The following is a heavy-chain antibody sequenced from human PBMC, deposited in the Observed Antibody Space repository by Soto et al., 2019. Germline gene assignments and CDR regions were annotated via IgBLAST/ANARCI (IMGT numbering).Heavy chain of an antibody. J-gene: IGHJ4*02. Sequence: APVKVSFQASGGTLSRYAISWGRQAPGQGIEWLGGIIPIFGTANYAQKFQGRVKITADKSTRTAYMELSSLRSEDTAVYYCAWRDGYNYGYFDYWGQGTLVTVSS. CDR2: IIPIFGTA. CDR3: AWRDGYNYGYFDY. V-gene: IGHV1-69*06. CDR1: GGTLSRYA. D-gene: IGHD5-12*01.